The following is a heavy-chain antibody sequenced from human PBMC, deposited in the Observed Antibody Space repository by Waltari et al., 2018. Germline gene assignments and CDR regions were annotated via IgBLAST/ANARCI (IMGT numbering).Heavy chain of an antibody. D-gene: IGHD2-15*01. CDR1: GYTFIDYY. CDR3: ARDGGFDF. Sequence: QVQLVQSGTEVKKPGASVKFSCKASGYTFIDYYMHWVRQAPGQGLEWMGWINPSSGGAKYAQNFQGRVTMTRDTSSRTVYIELSRLTYDDTAMYYCARDGGFDFWGQGTLVSVSS. V-gene: IGHV1-2*02. CDR2: INPSSGGA. J-gene: IGHJ4*02.